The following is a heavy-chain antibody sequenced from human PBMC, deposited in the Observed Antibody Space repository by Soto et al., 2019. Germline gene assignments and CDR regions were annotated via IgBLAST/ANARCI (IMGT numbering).Heavy chain of an antibody. V-gene: IGHV3-30-3*01. D-gene: IGHD5-18*01. CDR2: ISSDGSNK. Sequence: QVQLVESGGGVVQPGRSLRLSCAASGFTFSSYAMHWVRQAPGKGLEWVAVISSDGSNKYYADSVKGRFTISRDNSKNTLYLQMNSRRAADTAVYYCAREGGYSYGGYYFDYWGQGTLVTVSS. J-gene: IGHJ4*02. CDR3: AREGGYSYGGYYFDY. CDR1: GFTFSSYA.